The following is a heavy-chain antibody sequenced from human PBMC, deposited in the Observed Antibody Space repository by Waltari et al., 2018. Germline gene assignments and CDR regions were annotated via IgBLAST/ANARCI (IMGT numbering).Heavy chain of an antibody. CDR2: IDWDDDK. J-gene: IGHJ4*02. CDR3: ARIPSTGDPFDY. D-gene: IGHD7-27*01. CDR1: GFSLSTSGMC. V-gene: IGHV2-70*01. Sequence: QVTLRESGPALVKPTQTLTLTCTFSGFSLSTSGMCVSWLRHPPGKALEWLALIDWDDDKYYSTSLKTRLTISKDTSKNQVVLTMTNLDPVDTSTYYCARIPSTGDPFDYWGQGTLVTVSS.